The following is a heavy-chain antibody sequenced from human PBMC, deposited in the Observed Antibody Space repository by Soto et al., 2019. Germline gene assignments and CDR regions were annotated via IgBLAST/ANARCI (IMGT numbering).Heavy chain of an antibody. Sequence: VQLVESGGGLVQPGGSLRVSCAASGFTFSSYAMHWVRQAPGKGLEWVAIISYDGSNKYYADSVKGRFTISRDNSKSTLFLQMNSLRAEDTAVYYCARMDGSGYYGSYFDYWGQGTLVTVSS. CDR2: ISYDGSNK. V-gene: IGHV3-30-3*01. J-gene: IGHJ4*02. D-gene: IGHD3-22*01. CDR3: ARMDGSGYYGSYFDY. CDR1: GFTFSSYA.